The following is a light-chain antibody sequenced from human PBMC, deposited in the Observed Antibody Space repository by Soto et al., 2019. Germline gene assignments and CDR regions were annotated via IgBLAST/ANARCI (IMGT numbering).Light chain of an antibody. CDR3: QQRRDWPLT. J-gene: IGKJ4*01. CDR2: DAS. V-gene: IGKV3-11*01. Sequence: EIVLTQSPATLSLSPGERVTLSCRASQSVSSYFAWYQQKPGLAPRLLIYDASTRAASIPARFSGSGSGTDFTLTISSLEPDDFALYYGQQRRDWPLTFGGGTKVEIK. CDR1: QSVSSY.